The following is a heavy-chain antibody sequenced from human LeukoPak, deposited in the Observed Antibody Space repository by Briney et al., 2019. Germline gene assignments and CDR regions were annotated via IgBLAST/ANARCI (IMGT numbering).Heavy chain of an antibody. CDR1: GGSISSGGYY. CDR2: IYYSGST. V-gene: IGHV4-31*03. J-gene: IGHJ4*02. CDR3: ARDTSARIAVAGTAIDY. D-gene: IGHD6-19*01. Sequence: SETLSLTCTVSGGSISSGGYYWSWIRQPPGKGLEWIGYIYYSGSTYYNPSLKSRVTISVDTSKNQFSLKLSSVTAADTAVYYCARDTSARIAVAGTAIDYWGQGTRVTVPS.